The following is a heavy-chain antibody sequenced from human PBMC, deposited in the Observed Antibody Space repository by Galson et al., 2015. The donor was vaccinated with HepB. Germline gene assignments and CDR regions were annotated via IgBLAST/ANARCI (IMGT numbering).Heavy chain of an antibody. Sequence: SLRLSCAASGFTFSDYYMSWIRQAPGKGLEWVSYIDVSSSVMYYGDSVKGRFTISRDNAENSLYLQMNSLRAEDTAVYYCARDRGGSGSHLSYYYGMDVWGQGTTVTVSS. V-gene: IGHV3-11*04. CDR2: IDVSSSVM. J-gene: IGHJ6*02. D-gene: IGHD3-10*01. CDR3: ARDRGGSGSHLSYYYGMDV. CDR1: GFTFSDYY.